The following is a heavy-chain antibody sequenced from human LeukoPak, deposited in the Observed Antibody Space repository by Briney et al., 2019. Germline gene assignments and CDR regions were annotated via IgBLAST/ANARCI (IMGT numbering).Heavy chain of an antibody. Sequence: PGGSLRLSCAASGFTFSSYNMNWVRQAPGKGLEWVSSISSSSTYIYYAESMKGRFTISRDNAKNSLYLQMNSLRAEDTAVYYCAKDAYGDYAFDYWGQGTLVTVSS. CDR3: AKDAYGDYAFDY. V-gene: IGHV3-21*04. CDR1: GFTFSSYN. CDR2: ISSSSTYI. D-gene: IGHD4-17*01. J-gene: IGHJ4*02.